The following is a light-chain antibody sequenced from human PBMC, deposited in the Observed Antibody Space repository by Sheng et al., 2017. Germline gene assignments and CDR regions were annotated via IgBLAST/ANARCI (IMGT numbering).Light chain of an antibody. J-gene: IGLJ3*02. V-gene: IGLV6-57*01. CDR2: KDN. CDR3: QSYDSTNPWV. Sequence: NFMLTQPHSVSESPGKTVTISCTRSSGSITSNFVQWYQQRPGSSPTXVIYKDNQRPSGVPDRFSGSIDSSSNSASLTISGLKTEDEADYYCQSYDSTNPWVFGGGTKLTVL. CDR1: SGSITSNF.